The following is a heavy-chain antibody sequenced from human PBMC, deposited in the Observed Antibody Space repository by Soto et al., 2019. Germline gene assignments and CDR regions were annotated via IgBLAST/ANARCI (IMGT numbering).Heavy chain of an antibody. CDR3: ARHVDKWGFDY. J-gene: IGHJ4*02. CDR2: IHSSGGT. CDR1: GDSMNNYY. Sequence: QVQLQESGPGLVKPSETLSLTCTVSGDSMNNYYWSWVRQTPEKGLEWIANIHSSGGTTYNPSLKSRVTISIDTSKNQFSLKVTSVTATDTAMYYCARHVDKWGFDYWGQGTLVTVSS. D-gene: IGHD1-26*01. V-gene: IGHV4-59*08.